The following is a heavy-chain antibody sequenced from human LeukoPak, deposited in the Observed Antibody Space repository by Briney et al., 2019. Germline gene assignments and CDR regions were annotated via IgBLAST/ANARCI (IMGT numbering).Heavy chain of an antibody. D-gene: IGHD3-22*01. V-gene: IGHV3-23*01. J-gene: IGHJ4*02. CDR1: GFTFSSYD. CDR3: AKRDDYYDSSGYYYQYYFDY. CDR2: ISGSGGST. Sequence: PGGSLRLSCAASGFTFSSYDMSWVRQAPGKGLEWVSAISGSGGSTYYADSVKGRFTISRDNSKNTLYLQMNSLRAEDTAVYYCAKRDDYYDSSGYYYQYYFDYWGQGTLVTVSS.